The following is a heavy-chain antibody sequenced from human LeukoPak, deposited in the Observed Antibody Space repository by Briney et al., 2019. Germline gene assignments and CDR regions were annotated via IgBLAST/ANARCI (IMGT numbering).Heavy chain of an antibody. D-gene: IGHD2-15*01. CDR2: INPDYSDI. J-gene: IGHJ4*02. CDR1: GYSFTSHW. V-gene: IGHV5-51*01. Sequence: GESLKISCKASGYSFTSHWIGWVRQMPGKGLEWVGIINPDYSDIRYSPSFQGQVTISADESISTAYLQWSSLKASDTAMYFCTRLLSEWTTPHYWGQGTLVTVSS. CDR3: TRLLSEWTTPHY.